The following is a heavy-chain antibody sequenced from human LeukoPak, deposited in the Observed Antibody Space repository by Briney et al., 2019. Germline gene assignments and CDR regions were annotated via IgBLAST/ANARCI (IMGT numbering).Heavy chain of an antibody. Sequence: SVKVSCKASGGTFSSYAISWVRQAPGQGLEWIGRIIPIFGTANYAQKFQGRVTITTDESTSTAYMELSSLRSEDTAVYYCARDHKYYYDSSGYYYANYYYYYMDVWGKGTTVTVSS. J-gene: IGHJ6*03. CDR3: ARDHKYYYDSSGYYYANYYYYYMDV. D-gene: IGHD3-22*01. CDR2: IIPIFGTA. V-gene: IGHV1-69*05. CDR1: GGTFSSYA.